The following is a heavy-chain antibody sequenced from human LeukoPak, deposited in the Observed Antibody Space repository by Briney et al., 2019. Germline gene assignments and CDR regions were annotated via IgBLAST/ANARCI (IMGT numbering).Heavy chain of an antibody. CDR2: LNGSGGNT. D-gene: IGHD7-27*01. CDR3: AKDRSFFSPGAFDY. CDR1: GFTFCNYA. Sequence: PGGSLRRSGVASGFTFCNYAMGWVRQAPGKGLEGSSGLNGSGGNTYYADSVKGRFTISRDNSKNTLYLQMNSLRAEDTAVYYCAKDRSFFSPGAFDYWGQGTLVTVSS. J-gene: IGHJ4*02. V-gene: IGHV3-23*01.